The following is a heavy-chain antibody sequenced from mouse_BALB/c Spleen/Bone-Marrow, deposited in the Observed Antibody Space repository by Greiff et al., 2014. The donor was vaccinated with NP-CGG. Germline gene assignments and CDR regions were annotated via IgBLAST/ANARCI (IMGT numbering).Heavy chain of an antibody. CDR1: GYAFSDYW. CDR3: ARETYGNTWFAY. Sequence: QVHVKQSGVELVRPGSSVKISCKASGYAFSDYWMNWVKQRPGQGLEWIGQIYPGDGDTNYIGKFKGKATLTADKSSSTAYMQLSSLTSEDSAVYFCARETYGNTWFAYWGQGTLVTVSA. D-gene: IGHD2-1*01. CDR2: IYPGDGDT. V-gene: IGHV1-80*01. J-gene: IGHJ3*01.